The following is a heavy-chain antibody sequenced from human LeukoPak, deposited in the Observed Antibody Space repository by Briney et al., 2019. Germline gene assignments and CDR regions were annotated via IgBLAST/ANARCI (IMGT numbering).Heavy chain of an antibody. CDR2: IRYNGSNK. D-gene: IGHD3-10*01. CDR3: AKDLKWFGELLSSGFDY. V-gene: IGHV3-30*02. Sequence: GGSLRLSCAASGFTFSSYGMHWVRQAPGKGLEWLAFIRYNGSNKYYADSVKGRFTISRDNSKNTLYLQMNSLRAGDTAVYYCAKDLKWFGELLSSGFDYWGQGTLVTVSS. J-gene: IGHJ4*02. CDR1: GFTFSSYG.